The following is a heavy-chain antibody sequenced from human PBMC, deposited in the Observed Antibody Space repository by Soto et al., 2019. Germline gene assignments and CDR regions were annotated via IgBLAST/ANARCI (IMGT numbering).Heavy chain of an antibody. CDR1: GFTFSSYT. V-gene: IGHV3-48*02. Sequence: GGSLRLSCAASGFTFSSYTMNWVRQAPGKGLEWISSISSSSSIIYYAESVKGRFTISRDNAKDPLYLQMNSLRDEDTAVYYCASAYYYDSSGYPGFDYWGQGTLVTVSS. CDR3: ASAYYYDSSGYPGFDY. J-gene: IGHJ4*02. D-gene: IGHD3-22*01. CDR2: ISSSSSII.